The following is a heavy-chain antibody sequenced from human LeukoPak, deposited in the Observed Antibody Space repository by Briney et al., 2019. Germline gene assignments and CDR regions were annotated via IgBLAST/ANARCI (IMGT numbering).Heavy chain of an antibody. CDR2: IYTSGST. D-gene: IGHD2-2*01. CDR1: GGSISSYY. V-gene: IGHV4-4*07. Sequence: SSETLSLTCTVSGGSISSYYWSWIRQPAGKGLEWIGRIYTSGSTNYNPSLKSRVTISVDTSKNQFSLKLSSVTAADTAVYYCASIRPVVVPAGHRDYYYYYMDVWGKGTTVTVSS. J-gene: IGHJ6*03. CDR3: ASIRPVVVPAGHRDYYYYYMDV.